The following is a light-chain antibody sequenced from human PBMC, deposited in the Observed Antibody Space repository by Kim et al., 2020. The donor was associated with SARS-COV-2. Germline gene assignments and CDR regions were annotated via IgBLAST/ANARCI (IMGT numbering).Light chain of an antibody. J-gene: IGLJ3*02. V-gene: IGLV1-44*01. CDR1: NSNIGKNA. CDR3: ATWDASLNVWV. CDR2: INS. Sequence: QSVLTQPPSASGTPGQRVTMSCYGSNSNIGKNAVNWYQQLPGTAPKLILYINSQRPSGVPDRFSGSKSGTSASLAISGLQSEDEADYYCATWDASLNVWVFGGGTKVTVL.